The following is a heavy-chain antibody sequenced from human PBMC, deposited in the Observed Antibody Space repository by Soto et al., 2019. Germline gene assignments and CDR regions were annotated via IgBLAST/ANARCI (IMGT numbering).Heavy chain of an antibody. J-gene: IGHJ4*02. D-gene: IGHD6-13*01. CDR2: IKQDGSEK. V-gene: IGHV3-7*01. Sequence: TGGSLRLSCAASGFPFSSYWMSWVRQAPGKGLEWVANIKQDGSEKYYVDSVKGRFTISRDNAKNSLYLQMNSLRAEDTAVYYCARSPGIAAAFFDYWGQGTLVTVS. CDR1: GFPFSSYW. CDR3: ARSPGIAAAFFDY.